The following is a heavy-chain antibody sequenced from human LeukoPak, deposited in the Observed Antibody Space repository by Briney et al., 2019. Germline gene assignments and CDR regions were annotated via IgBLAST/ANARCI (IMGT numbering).Heavy chain of an antibody. CDR3: AKGGRGPLWEGEFDY. V-gene: IGHV3-30*02. Sequence: GGSLRLSCAASGFTFSNYGIHWVRQTPGKGLEWVAFIQYDATNKYYADSVKGRFTISRDNSKNTLYLQMNSLRAEDTAVYYCAKGGRGPLWEGEFDYWGQGTLVTVSS. CDR1: GFTFSNYG. J-gene: IGHJ4*02. D-gene: IGHD3-16*01. CDR2: IQYDATNK.